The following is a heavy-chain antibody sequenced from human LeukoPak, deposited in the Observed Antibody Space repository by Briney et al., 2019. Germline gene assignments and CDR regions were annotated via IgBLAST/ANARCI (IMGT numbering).Heavy chain of an antibody. V-gene: IGHV3-66*02. CDR3: ARDSITMVRGAHSYYYYYMDV. J-gene: IGHJ6*03. D-gene: IGHD3-10*01. CDR2: IYSGGST. CDR1: GFTVSSNY. Sequence: GRSLRLSCAASGFTVSSNYMSWVRQAPGKGLEWVSVIYSGGSTYYADSVKGRFTISRDNSKNTLYLQMNSLRAEDTAVYYCARDSITMVRGAHSYYYYYMDVWGKGTTVTVSS.